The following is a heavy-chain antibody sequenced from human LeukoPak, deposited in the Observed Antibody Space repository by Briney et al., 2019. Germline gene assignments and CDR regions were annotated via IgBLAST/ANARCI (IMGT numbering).Heavy chain of an antibody. J-gene: IGHJ4*02. CDR1: GFTFSSYG. Sequence: GRSLRLSCAASGFTFSSYGMHWVRQAPGEGLEWVAVISYDGSNKYYADSVKGRFTISRDNSKNTLYLQMNSLRAEDTAVYYCAKDSSFVGDIVATTPLDYWGQGTLVTVSS. V-gene: IGHV3-30*18. CDR3: AKDSSFVGDIVATTPLDY. CDR2: ISYDGSNK. D-gene: IGHD5-12*01.